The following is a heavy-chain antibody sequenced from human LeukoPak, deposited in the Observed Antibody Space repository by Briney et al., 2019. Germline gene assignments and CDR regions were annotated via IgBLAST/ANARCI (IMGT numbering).Heavy chain of an antibody. CDR3: AAQRGDYDFWSGYPTYAFDI. Sequence: PSETLSLTCTVSGGSISSYYWSWIRQPAGKGLEWIGRIYTSGSTNYNPSLKSRVTMSVDTSKNQFSLKLSSVTAADTAVYYCAAQRGDYDFWSGYPTYAFDIWGQGTMVTVSS. V-gene: IGHV4-4*07. J-gene: IGHJ3*02. CDR1: GGSISSYY. D-gene: IGHD3-3*01. CDR2: IYTSGST.